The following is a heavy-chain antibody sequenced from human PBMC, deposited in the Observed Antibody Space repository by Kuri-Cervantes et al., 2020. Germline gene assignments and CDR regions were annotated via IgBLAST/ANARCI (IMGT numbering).Heavy chain of an antibody. CDR2: IYSGGST. CDR3: ASPLVGLQLWSRENAFDI. Sequence: GESLKISCAASGFTVSSNYMSWVRQAPGKGLEWVSVIYSGGSTYYADSVKGRFTISRDNSKNTLYLQMNSLRAEDTAVYYCASPLVGLQLWSRENAFDIWGQGTMVTVSS. D-gene: IGHD5-18*01. V-gene: IGHV3-66*02. J-gene: IGHJ3*02. CDR1: GFTVSSNY.